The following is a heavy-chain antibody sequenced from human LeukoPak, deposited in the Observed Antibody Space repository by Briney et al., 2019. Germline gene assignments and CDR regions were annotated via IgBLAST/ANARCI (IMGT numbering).Heavy chain of an antibody. Sequence: PGGSLRLSCAASGFTFSSYEMNWVRQAPGKGLEWVSYISSSGSTIYYADSVKGRFTISRDNAKNSLYLQMNSLRAEDTAVYYCARYNPPDTSLMDVWGKGTTVTVSS. V-gene: IGHV3-48*03. CDR2: ISSSGSTI. J-gene: IGHJ6*03. CDR3: ARYNPPDTSLMDV. CDR1: GFTFSSYE. D-gene: IGHD1-14*01.